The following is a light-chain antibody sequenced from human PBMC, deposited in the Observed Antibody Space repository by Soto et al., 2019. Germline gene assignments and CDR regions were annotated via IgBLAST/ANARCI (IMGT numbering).Light chain of an antibody. Sequence: EIVMTQSPATLSVSPGERATLSCWASQSVSSNLAWYQKKPGQAPRLLIYGASTRATGIPARFSGSGSRTEFTLTISSLQSEDFAVYYCQQYNSWPPWTFGQGTKVEIK. CDR1: QSVSSN. CDR2: GAS. J-gene: IGKJ1*01. V-gene: IGKV3-15*01. CDR3: QQYNSWPPWT.